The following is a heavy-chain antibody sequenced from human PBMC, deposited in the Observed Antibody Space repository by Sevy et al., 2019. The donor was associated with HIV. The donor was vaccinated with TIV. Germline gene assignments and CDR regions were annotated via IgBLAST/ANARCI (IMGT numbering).Heavy chain of an antibody. J-gene: IGHJ3*01. CDR3: NRITLQGEDAFDL. Sequence: GGSLRLSCAASGFTFSSYWMHWVRQAPGKGLVWVSRINSDGSSTSYADSVKGRFTISRDNAQNSLYLQMNSLRVEDTAVYYCNRITLQGEDAFDLWGQGTMVTVSS. CDR1: GFTFSSYW. D-gene: IGHD3-10*01. CDR2: INSDGSST. V-gene: IGHV3-74*01.